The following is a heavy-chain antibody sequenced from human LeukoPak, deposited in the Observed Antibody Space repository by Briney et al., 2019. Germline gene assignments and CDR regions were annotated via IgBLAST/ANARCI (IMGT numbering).Heavy chain of an antibody. D-gene: IGHD4/OR15-4a*01. CDR3: ARDRLRDAFDI. CDR2: IDPNSGGT. Sequence: ASVKVSCEASGYTFTGYYMHWVRQAPGQGLEWMGWIDPNSGGTNYAQKFQGRVTMTRDTSISTAYMELSRLRSDDTAVYYCARDRLRDAFDIWGQGTMVTVSS. V-gene: IGHV1-2*02. CDR1: GYTFTGYY. J-gene: IGHJ3*02.